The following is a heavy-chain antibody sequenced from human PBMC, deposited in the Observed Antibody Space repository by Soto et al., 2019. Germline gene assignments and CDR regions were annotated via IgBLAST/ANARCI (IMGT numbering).Heavy chain of an antibody. J-gene: IGHJ4*02. CDR1: CFNFSSYG. CDR2: ISAYNGNT. CDR3: ARDQRVIAAAGTSDY. D-gene: IGHD6-13*01. V-gene: IGHV1-18*01. Sequence: APVKVSCKASCFNFSSYGFNRGRQGPGQGLEWMGWISAYNGNTNDAQKLQGRVTMTTDTSTSTAYMELRSLRSDDTAVYYCARDQRVIAAAGTSDYWGQGTLVTVSS.